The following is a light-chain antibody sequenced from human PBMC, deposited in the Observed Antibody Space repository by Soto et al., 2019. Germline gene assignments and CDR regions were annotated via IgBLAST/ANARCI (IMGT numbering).Light chain of an antibody. Sequence: EIVLTQSPATLSLYQGDRDALSCGASQSVSRYLAWYQQKPGQAPRLLIYDASNRTTGIPARFSGSGSGTDFTLTISSLEPEDFAVYYCKQRSNWLTCGTGNKVAI. CDR2: DAS. V-gene: IGKV3-11*01. CDR1: QSVSRY. CDR3: KQRSNWLT. J-gene: IGKJ4*01.